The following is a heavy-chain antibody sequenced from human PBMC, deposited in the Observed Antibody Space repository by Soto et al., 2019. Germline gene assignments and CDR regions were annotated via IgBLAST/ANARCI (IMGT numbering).Heavy chain of an antibody. J-gene: IGHJ2*01. CDR2: LNIAGTI. V-gene: IGHV4-4*07. D-gene: IGHD6-13*01. Sequence: SETLSLTCSVSGASISSFNWNWVRPPAGKGPEWVGRLNIAGTINYNPSLKSRITMSMDTSKNQISLHLRSVTAADTAIYYCARDRGEYTSSWFWYFSHWGHGTLVTVSS. CDR1: GASISSFN. CDR3: ARDRGEYTSSWFWYFSH.